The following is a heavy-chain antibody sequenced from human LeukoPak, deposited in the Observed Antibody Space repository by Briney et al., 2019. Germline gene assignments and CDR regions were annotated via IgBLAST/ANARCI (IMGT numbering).Heavy chain of an antibody. Sequence: PGGSLRLSCGASGFTFSSYAMTWVRQAPGKGLEWVSAISGTGGYTYYTDSVKGRFTISRDNSKNTLYLQMNSLRAEDTAVYYCAKGYSSGCPGDYWGQGTLVTVSS. D-gene: IGHD6-19*01. CDR1: GFTFSSYA. CDR2: ISGTGGYT. V-gene: IGHV3-23*01. J-gene: IGHJ4*02. CDR3: AKGYSSGCPGDY.